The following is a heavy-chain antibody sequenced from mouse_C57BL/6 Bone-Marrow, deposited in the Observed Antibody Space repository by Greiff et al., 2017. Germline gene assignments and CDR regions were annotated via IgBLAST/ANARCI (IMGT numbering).Heavy chain of an antibody. J-gene: IGHJ1*03. Sequence: EVKLVESGGDLVKPGGSLKLSCAASGFTFSSYGMSWVRQTPDKRLEWVATISSGGSYPYYPDSVKGRFTISRDNAKNTLYLQMSSLKSEDTAMYYCARHPYYGSSHWYFDVWGTGTTVTVSS. CDR3: ARHPYYGSSHWYFDV. V-gene: IGHV5-6*01. CDR1: GFTFSSYG. CDR2: ISSGGSYP. D-gene: IGHD1-1*01.